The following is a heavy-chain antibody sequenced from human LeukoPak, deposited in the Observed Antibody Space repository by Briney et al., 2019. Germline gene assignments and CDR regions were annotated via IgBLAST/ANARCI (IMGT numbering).Heavy chain of an antibody. Sequence: TGGSLRLSCAASGFTFSSYWMHWVRQVPGKGLVWVSRINSDASSTNYADSVKGRFTISRDNAKNTLYLQMNSLRAEDTALYYCVRPGAAAGTLKFDYWGQGTLVTVSS. D-gene: IGHD6-13*01. V-gene: IGHV3-74*01. J-gene: IGHJ4*02. CDR1: GFTFSSYW. CDR3: VRPGAAAGTLKFDY. CDR2: INSDASST.